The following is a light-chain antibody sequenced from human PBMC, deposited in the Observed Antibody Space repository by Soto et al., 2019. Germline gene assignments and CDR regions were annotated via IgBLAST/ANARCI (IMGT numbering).Light chain of an antibody. Sequence: DIQMTQSPSSLSASVGDRVTITCRASQGISTYLVWYQQKPGTVPKLLIFAGSTLQSGVPSRFSGSGSGTDFTLTISSLQPEDVATYYCQNYNGAPWTFGQGTKVEIK. J-gene: IGKJ1*01. V-gene: IGKV1-27*01. CDR2: AGS. CDR3: QNYNGAPWT. CDR1: QGISTY.